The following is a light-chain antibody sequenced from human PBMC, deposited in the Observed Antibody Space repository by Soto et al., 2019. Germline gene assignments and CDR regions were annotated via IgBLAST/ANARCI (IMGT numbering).Light chain of an antibody. J-gene: IGKJ2*01. CDR1: QSLVYSDGNTY. V-gene: IGKV2-30*01. CDR2: KVS. Sequence: DVVMTQSPLSLPVTLGQPASISCRSSQSLVYSDGNTYLNWFQQRPGQSPRRLIYKVSNRDSGVPDRFSGSGSGTDFTLKISRVDAEDVGVDYCMQGTHWPPMYTFGQGTKLEIK. CDR3: MQGTHWPPMYT.